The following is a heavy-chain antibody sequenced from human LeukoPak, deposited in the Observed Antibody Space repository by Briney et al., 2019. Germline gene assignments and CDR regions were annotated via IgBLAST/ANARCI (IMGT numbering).Heavy chain of an antibody. CDR2: IKHDGSEK. J-gene: IGHJ4*02. D-gene: IGHD6-13*01. Sequence: GGSLRLSCATSGFSFTNYWMTWVRQAPGKGLEWVANIKHDGSEKNYVDSVKGRFSISRDNAKNSLYLQMDGLSGEDTAVYYCARDDYYHSSSWLDYWGQGTLVTVSS. V-gene: IGHV3-7*01. CDR3: ARDDYYHSSSWLDY. CDR1: GFSFTNYW.